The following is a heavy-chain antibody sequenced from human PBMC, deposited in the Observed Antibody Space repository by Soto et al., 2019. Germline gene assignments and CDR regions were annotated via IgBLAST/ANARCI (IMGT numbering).Heavy chain of an antibody. J-gene: IGHJ5*02. D-gene: IGHD6-13*01. CDR1: NGSISTFY. Sequence: VQLQESGPGLVKPSETLSLTCTVSNGSISTFYWTWIRQSAGTGLEWIGRIHGSVSATYNPSLRSRVTMSVDTSKNQFSLKVTSVTGADTAVYYCARSSHKESWFDPWGQGTLVTVSS. CDR3: ARSSHKESWFDP. V-gene: IGHV4-4*07. CDR2: IHGSVSA.